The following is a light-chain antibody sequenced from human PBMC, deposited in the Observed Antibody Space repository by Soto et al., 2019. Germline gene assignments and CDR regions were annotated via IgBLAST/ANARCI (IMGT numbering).Light chain of an antibody. CDR1: QSVSSSY. V-gene: IGKV3-20*01. CDR3: QEYNSWPVYS. J-gene: IGKJ2*03. CDR2: GAS. Sequence: EIVLTQSPGTLSLSPGDRATLSCRASQSVSSSYLAWYQQKPGQAPSLLIYGASNRATGIPDRFSGGWSGTDFTLTISRLEPEDFAVYYCQEYNSWPVYSFGQGTKLEIK.